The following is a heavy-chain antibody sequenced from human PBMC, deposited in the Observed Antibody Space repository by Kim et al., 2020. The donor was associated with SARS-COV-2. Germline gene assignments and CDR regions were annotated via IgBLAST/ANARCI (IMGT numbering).Heavy chain of an antibody. CDR2: IVIGSGFT. CDR1: GFPSTTSA. Sequence: SVKVSCNTSGFPSTTSAVQWVHQARGQPLEWIGWIVIGSGFTSYAQKFRERVTIANDMSTRTVYMELRSLRSEDTAVYYCAADSTARFSSAWIDAFDIWGQGTLITVS. CDR3: AADSTARFSSAWIDAFDI. V-gene: IGHV1-58*01. D-gene: IGHD3-22*01. J-gene: IGHJ3*02.